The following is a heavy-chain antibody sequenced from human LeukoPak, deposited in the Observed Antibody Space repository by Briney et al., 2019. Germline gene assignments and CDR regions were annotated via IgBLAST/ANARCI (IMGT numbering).Heavy chain of an antibody. CDR2: FHYSWRT. Sequence: KPSETLSLTCTVAGGSKSSYYWNGIRQPPGKALEWIGYFHYSWRTNYNPPLKSRVTISVDTSKNQFSLKLSSVTAADTAVYYCARGRPSYTPWGQGTLVTVSS. CDR3: ARGRPSYTP. D-gene: IGHD1-26*01. V-gene: IGHV4-59*12. J-gene: IGHJ4*02. CDR1: GGSKSSYY.